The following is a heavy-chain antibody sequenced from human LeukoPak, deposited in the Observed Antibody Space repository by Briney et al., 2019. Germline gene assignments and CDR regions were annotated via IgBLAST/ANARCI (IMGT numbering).Heavy chain of an antibody. V-gene: IGHV4-59*01. D-gene: IGHD7-27*01. CDR3: ARDGTGDRYYYYYYYGMDV. J-gene: IGHJ6*04. CDR1: GGSISSYY. Sequence: KPSETLSLTCTVSGGSISSYYWSWIRQPPGKGLEWIGYIYYSGSTNYNPSLKSRVTISVDTSKNQFSLKLSSVTAADTAVYYCARDGTGDRYYYYYYYGMDVWGKGTTVTVSS. CDR2: IYYSGST.